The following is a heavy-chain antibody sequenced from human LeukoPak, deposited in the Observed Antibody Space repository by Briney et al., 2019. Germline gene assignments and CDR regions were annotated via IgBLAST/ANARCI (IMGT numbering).Heavy chain of an antibody. CDR3: ARGPTFYDILTGYYKHQYFQH. CDR1: GGSFSGYY. Sequence: SETLSLTCAVYGGSFSGYYWSWIRKPPGKGLEWIGEINHSGSTNYNPSLKSRVTISVDTSKNQFSLKLSSVTAADTAVYYCARGPTFYDILTGYYKHQYFQHWGQGTLVTVSS. D-gene: IGHD3-9*01. J-gene: IGHJ1*01. V-gene: IGHV4-34*01. CDR2: INHSGST.